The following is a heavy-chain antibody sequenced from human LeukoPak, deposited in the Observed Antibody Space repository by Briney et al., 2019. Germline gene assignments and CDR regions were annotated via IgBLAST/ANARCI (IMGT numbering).Heavy chain of an antibody. V-gene: IGHV4-59*08. CDR3: ASTPRRYFSNDQKGPDDYYFDY. CDR2: IYYSGST. CDR1: GGSISSYY. J-gene: IGHJ4*02. D-gene: IGHD1-1*01. Sequence: SETLSLTCTVSGGSISSYYWSWIRQPPGKGLEWIGYIYYSGSTNYNPSLKSRVTISVDTSKNQFSLKLRSVTAADTAVYYCASTPRRYFSNDQKGPDDYYFDYWGQGTLVTVSS.